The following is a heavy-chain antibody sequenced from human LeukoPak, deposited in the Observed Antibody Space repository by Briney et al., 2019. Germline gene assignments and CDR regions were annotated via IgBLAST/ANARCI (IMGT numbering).Heavy chain of an antibody. D-gene: IGHD5-18*01. CDR1: GGSISSYY. J-gene: IGHJ4*02. V-gene: IGHV4-34*01. CDR3: ARGSRAEYTYGLYHY. Sequence: PSETLSLTCTVSGGSISSYYWSWIRQPPGKGLEWIGEINHSGSTNYNPSLRSRVTISGDTSKNQFSLKLISVTAADTAVYYCARGSRAEYTYGLYHYWGQGTLVTVSS. CDR2: INHSGST.